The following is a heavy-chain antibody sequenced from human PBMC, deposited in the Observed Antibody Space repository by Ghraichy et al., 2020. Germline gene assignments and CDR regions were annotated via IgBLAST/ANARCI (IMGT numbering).Heavy chain of an antibody. CDR1: GFTFSNYW. CDR3: ARDNSGARFDY. Sequence: GGSLRLSCAASGFTFSNYWMSWVRQAPGKGLEWVAHIKQDGSEKNCVDSVKGRFTISRDNAKNSLYLQMNSLRAEDTAIYYCARDNSGARFDYWGQGTLVTVSS. CDR2: IKQDGSEK. D-gene: IGHD1-26*01. J-gene: IGHJ4*02. V-gene: IGHV3-7*01.